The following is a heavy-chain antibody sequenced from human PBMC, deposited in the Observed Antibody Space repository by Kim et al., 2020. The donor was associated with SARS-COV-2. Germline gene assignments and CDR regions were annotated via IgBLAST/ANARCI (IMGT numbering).Heavy chain of an antibody. V-gene: IGHV1-2*02. J-gene: IGHJ5*02. CDR2: INPNSGGT. CDR3: ARDSERDSSGWYDNWFDP. D-gene: IGHD6-19*01. CDR1: GYTFTGYY. Sequence: ASVKVSCKASGYTFTGYYMHWVRQAPGQGLEWMGWINPNSGGTNYAQKFQGRVTMTRDTSISTAYMELSRLRSDDTAVYYCARDSERDSSGWYDNWFDPWGKGTLVTVS.